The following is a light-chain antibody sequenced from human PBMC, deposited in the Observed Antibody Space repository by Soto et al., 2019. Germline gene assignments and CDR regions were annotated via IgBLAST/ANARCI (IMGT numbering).Light chain of an antibody. J-gene: IGKJ1*01. Sequence: DIVLTQSPGTLSLSPGERATLSCRASQTLASNSLAWYQQKAGQAPRLLIYGASSRATGIPDRFSGSASGTDFTLTITRLAPEDFAVYFCQQYGSSPPTFSQGTKVDIK. CDR3: QQYGSSPPT. V-gene: IGKV3-20*01. CDR2: GAS. CDR1: QTLASNS.